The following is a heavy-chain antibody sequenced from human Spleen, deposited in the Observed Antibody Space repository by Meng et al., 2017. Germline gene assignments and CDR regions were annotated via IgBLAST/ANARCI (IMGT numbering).Heavy chain of an antibody. CDR1: GGSMSSSSHY. J-gene: IGHJ4*02. CDR2: MYYSGST. V-gene: IGHV4-39*07. Sequence: SETLSLTCTVSGGSMSSSSHYWGWIRQPPGKGLEWVGSMYYSGSTYYNPSLTSRVTISVDTYKNQLSLRLSSVTDADTAVYYGARGGGSQDYFDYWGQGTLVTVSS. CDR3: ARGGGSQDYFDY. D-gene: IGHD1-26*01.